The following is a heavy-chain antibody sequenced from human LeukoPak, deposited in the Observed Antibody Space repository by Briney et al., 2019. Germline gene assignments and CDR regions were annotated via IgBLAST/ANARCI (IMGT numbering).Heavy chain of an antibody. D-gene: IGHD2-15*01. V-gene: IGHV3-7*05. CDR3: ARGAQYCSGGTCNDY. CDR1: GSIFSSYW. J-gene: IGHJ4*02. Sequence: GGSLRLSCAGSGSIFSSYWMTWVRKAPGKGLEWVANIKKDGSEKQYADSVKGRFTISRDNAKNSLYLQMNSLRAEDTAVYYCARGAQYCSGGTCNDYWGQGTLVTVSS. CDR2: IKKDGSEK.